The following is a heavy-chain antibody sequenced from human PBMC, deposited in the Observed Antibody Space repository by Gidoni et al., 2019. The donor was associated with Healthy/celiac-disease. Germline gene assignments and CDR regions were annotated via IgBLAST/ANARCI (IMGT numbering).Heavy chain of an antibody. CDR2: IWYDGSNK. CDR3: ARGKGCSGGSCPFDY. J-gene: IGHJ4*02. V-gene: IGHV3-33*01. CDR1: GFTFSSYG. D-gene: IGHD2-15*01. Sequence: QVQLAESGGGVVQPGRSLRLSCAASGFTFSSYGMHWVRQAPGKGLEWVAVIWYDGSNKYYADSVKGRFTISRDNSKNTLYLQMNSLRAEDTAVYYCARGKGCSGGSCPFDYWGQGTLVTVSS.